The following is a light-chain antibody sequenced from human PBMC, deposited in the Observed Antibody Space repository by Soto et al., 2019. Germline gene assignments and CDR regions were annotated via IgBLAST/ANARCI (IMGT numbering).Light chain of an antibody. CDR2: TTS. J-gene: IGKJ5*01. Sequence: DIQMSQSPSFVSAAVGDRVTLTCRASQDIGNLLVWYQQKPGKAPTLLIYTTSKLQRGVPSRFSGSGSGTHFTLTISSLQPEDFATYYCQQANSFPVTFGQGTRLEIK. V-gene: IGKV1-12*01. CDR3: QQANSFPVT. CDR1: QDIGNL.